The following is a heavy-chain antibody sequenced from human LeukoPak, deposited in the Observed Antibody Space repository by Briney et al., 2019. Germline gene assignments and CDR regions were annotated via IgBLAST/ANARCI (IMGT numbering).Heavy chain of an antibody. CDR1: GFTFSSYA. V-gene: IGHV3-48*02. D-gene: IGHD3-10*01. CDR3: ARDGGFGFLAAFDI. CDR2: ISGSGSVS. Sequence: GGSLRLSCAASGFTFSSYAMSWVRQAPGKGLEWISYISGSGSVSYYEDSVKGRFTISRDNAKNSLYLQMNSLRDEDTALYYCARDGGFGFLAAFDIWGQGTMVTVSS. J-gene: IGHJ3*02.